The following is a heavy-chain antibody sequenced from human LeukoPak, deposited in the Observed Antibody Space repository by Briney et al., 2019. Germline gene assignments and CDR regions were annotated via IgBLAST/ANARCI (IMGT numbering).Heavy chain of an antibody. V-gene: IGHV4-34*01. D-gene: IGHD5-18*01. CDR2: INHSGST. CDR3: ARGSPIQLWADAFDI. J-gene: IGHJ3*02. Sequence: PSETLSLTCAVYGGSFSGYYWSWIRQPPGKGLEWIGEINHSGSTNYNPSLKSRVIISVDTSKNQLSLKLSSVTAADTAVYYCARGSPIQLWADAFDIWGQGTMVTVSS. CDR1: GGSFSGYY.